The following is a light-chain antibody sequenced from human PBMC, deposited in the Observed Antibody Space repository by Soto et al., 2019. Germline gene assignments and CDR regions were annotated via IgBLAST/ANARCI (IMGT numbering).Light chain of an antibody. CDR2: AAS. Sequence: DIQMTQSPSSLSASVGDRVTITCRASQSIVTYLNWYLQKPGKAPKLLIYAASNLQSGVPSRFSGSGSGTDFTLTISSLQPEDFATYFCQQSYSTTPLTFGQGTKVEIK. V-gene: IGKV1-39*01. CDR3: QQSYSTTPLT. J-gene: IGKJ1*01. CDR1: QSIVTY.